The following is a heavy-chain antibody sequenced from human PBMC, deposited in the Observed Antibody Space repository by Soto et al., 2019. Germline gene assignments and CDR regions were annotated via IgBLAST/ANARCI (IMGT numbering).Heavy chain of an antibody. CDR1: GGTFSSDS. Sequence: QVQLVQSGAEVKKPGSSVKVSCKASGGTFSSDSISWLRQAPGQGPEWMGGIIPMFGTANYAQKFQGRVTITADEFTSTAYMELSSLPSEDTDEYFCARDWTIWGQGTMVTVSS. CDR3: ARDWTI. CDR2: IIPMFGTA. D-gene: IGHD3-3*01. V-gene: IGHV1-69*12. J-gene: IGHJ3*02.